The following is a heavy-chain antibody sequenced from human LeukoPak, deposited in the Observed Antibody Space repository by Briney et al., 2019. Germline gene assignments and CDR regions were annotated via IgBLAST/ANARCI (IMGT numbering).Heavy chain of an antibody. D-gene: IGHD3-10*01. CDR3: ARSNIWFGELFVY. CDR1: GGSFSGYY. J-gene: IGHJ4*02. V-gene: IGHV4-34*01. CDR2: INHSGST. Sequence: SETLSLTCAVYGGSFSGYYWSWIRQPPGKGLEWIGEINHSGSTNYNPSLKSRVTISVDTSKNQFSLKLSSVTAADTAVYYCARSNIWFGELFVYWGQGTLVTVSS.